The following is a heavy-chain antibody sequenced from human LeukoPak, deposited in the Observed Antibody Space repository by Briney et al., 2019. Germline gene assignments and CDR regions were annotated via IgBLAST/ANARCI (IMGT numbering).Heavy chain of an antibody. V-gene: IGHV3-33*01. D-gene: IGHD2/OR15-2a*01. Sequence: GGSLRLSCAASGFTFSSYGMHWVRQAPGKGLEWVAVIWYDGSNKYYADSVKGRFTLSRDNAENSLYLQMLSLRVDDMAVYYCARVSVGQGRDHILFYMDVWGKGTTVTVSS. CDR1: GFTFSSYG. CDR2: IWYDGSNK. CDR3: ARVSVGQGRDHILFYMDV. J-gene: IGHJ6*03.